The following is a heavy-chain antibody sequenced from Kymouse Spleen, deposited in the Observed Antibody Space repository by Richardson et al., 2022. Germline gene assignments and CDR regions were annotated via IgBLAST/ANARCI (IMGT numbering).Heavy chain of an antibody. D-gene: IGHD6-19*01. V-gene: IGHV4-39*01. J-gene: IGHJ6*02. CDR2: IYYSGST. CDR1: GGSISSSSYY. Sequence: QLQLQESGPGLVKPSETLSLTCTVSGGSISSSSYYWGWIRQPPGKGLEWIGSIYYSGSTYYNPSLKSRVTISVDTSKNQFSLKLSSVTAADTAVYYCARHRQWLVRGGNYYYYGMDVWGQGTTVTVSS. CDR3: ARHRQWLVRGGNYYYYGMDV.